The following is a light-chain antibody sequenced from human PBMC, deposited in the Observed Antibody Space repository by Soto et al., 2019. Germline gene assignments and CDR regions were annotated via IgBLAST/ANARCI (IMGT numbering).Light chain of an antibody. CDR3: QQYGRSWT. J-gene: IGKJ1*01. V-gene: IGKV3-20*01. CDR1: QSVSSIY. CDR2: GAS. Sequence: EIVLTQSPGTLSLSPGERATLSCRASQSVSSIYLAWFQQKPGQAPRLLIYGASNRATGIPDRFSGSGSGTDFTLTISRLEPEDFAVYFCQQYGRSWTFGQGTKGEIK.